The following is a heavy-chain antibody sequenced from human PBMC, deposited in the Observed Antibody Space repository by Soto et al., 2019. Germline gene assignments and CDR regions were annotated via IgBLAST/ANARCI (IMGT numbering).Heavy chain of an antibody. D-gene: IGHD3-10*01. V-gene: IGHV4-31*03. CDR3: ARGPNPMIRGVVISAFEF. J-gene: IGHJ4*02. Sequence: SETLSLTCTVSGGSISIGGYYWTWIRQHPTKGLEWIGYIYYTGSTFYNRSLRSRVTMSADTSKNDFYLKLRSVTAADTAVYYCARGPNPMIRGVVISAFEFWGQGSLVTVSS. CDR1: GGSISIGGYY. CDR2: IYYTGST.